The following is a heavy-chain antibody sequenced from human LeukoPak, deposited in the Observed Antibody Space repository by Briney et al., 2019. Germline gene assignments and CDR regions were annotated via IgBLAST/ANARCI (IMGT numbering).Heavy chain of an antibody. V-gene: IGHV3-64*01. D-gene: IGHD4-17*01. CDR2: ISSNGGST. CDR1: GFTFSSYW. J-gene: IGHJ4*02. Sequence: GGSLRLSCAASGFTFSSYWMHWVRQAPGKGLEYVSAISSNGGSTYYANSVKGRFTISRDNSKNTLYLQMGSLRAEDMAVYYCARGHPDYGDYLPNHFDYWGQGTLVTVSS. CDR3: ARGHPDYGDYLPNHFDY.